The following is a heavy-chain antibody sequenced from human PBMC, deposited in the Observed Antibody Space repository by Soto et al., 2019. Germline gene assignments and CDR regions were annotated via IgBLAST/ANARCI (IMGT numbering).Heavy chain of an antibody. J-gene: IGHJ5*02. V-gene: IGHV3-74*01. D-gene: IGHD3-10*01. CDR3: SRGLDGGHYGFDN. CDR1: GFTLSSYW. Sequence: EVQLVESGGGLVQPGGSLRLSCAASGFTLSSYWMHWVRQAPGKGLVWVSHISGDGPSTNYADSLKGRFTISRDNAQNTLLLQMTSLTIDDTAVYYCSRGLDGGHYGFDNWGQGPLVTVSS. CDR2: ISGDGPST.